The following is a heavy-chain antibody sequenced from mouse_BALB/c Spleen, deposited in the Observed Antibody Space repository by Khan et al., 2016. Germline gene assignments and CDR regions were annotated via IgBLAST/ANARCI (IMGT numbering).Heavy chain of an antibody. CDR3: ASHGNHGSSGFAY. Sequence: EVELVESGGGLVQPGGSLKLSCATSGFTFSDYYMYWVRQTPEKRLEWVAYISNGGGSTFYPDTVTGRFTISSDNAKTTLYLQMSRLKSEDTAMYYCASHGNHGSSGFAYWGQGTLVTFSA. CDR1: GFTFSDYY. D-gene: IGHD1-1*01. J-gene: IGHJ3*01. CDR2: ISNGGGST. V-gene: IGHV5-12*02.